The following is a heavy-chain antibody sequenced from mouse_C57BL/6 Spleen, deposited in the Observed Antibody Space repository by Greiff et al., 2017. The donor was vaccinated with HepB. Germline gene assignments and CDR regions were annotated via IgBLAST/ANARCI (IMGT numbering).Heavy chain of an antibody. J-gene: IGHJ2*01. D-gene: IGHD1-1*01. CDR1: GYTFTSYW. V-gene: IGHV1-72*01. Sequence: QVQLQQPGAELVKPGASVKLSCKASGYTFTSYWMHWVKQRPGRGLEWIGRIDPNSGGTKYNEKFKSKATLTVDKPSSPAYMQLSSLTSEDSAVYYCARGGKFITTVVAPGYFDYWGQGTTLTVSS. CDR2: IDPNSGGT. CDR3: ARGGKFITTVVAPGYFDY.